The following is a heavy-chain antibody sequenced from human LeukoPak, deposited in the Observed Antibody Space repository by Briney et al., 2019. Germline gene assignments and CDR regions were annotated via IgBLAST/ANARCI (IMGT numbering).Heavy chain of an antibody. CDR3: AKMKEVVAATPVGAFDI. Sequence: SVKVSCKASGGTFSSYAISWVRQAPGQGLEWMGGIIPIFGTANYAQKFQGRVTITADESTSTAYMELSSLRSEDTAVYYCAKMKEVVAATPVGAFDIWGQGTMVTVSS. V-gene: IGHV1-69*13. CDR2: IIPIFGTA. CDR1: GGTFSSYA. D-gene: IGHD2-15*01. J-gene: IGHJ3*02.